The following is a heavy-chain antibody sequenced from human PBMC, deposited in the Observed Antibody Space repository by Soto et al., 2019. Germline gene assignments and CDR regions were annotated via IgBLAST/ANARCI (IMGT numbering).Heavy chain of an antibody. CDR2: INAGNGNT. D-gene: IGHD6-19*01. J-gene: IGHJ3*02. Sequence: QVQLVQSGAEVKKPGASVKVSCKASGYTFTSYAMHWVRQAPGQRLEWMGWINAGNGNTKYSQKFQGRVTITRDTSASTAYMELSSLRSEDTAVYYCAREGGSGWYFAFDICGQGTMVTVSS. V-gene: IGHV1-3*01. CDR1: GYTFTSYA. CDR3: AREGGSGWYFAFDI.